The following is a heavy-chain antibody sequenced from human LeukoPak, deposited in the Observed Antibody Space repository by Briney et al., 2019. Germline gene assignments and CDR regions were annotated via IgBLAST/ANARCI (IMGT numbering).Heavy chain of an antibody. CDR3: ARGGQGDGYSADEAFDF. V-gene: IGHV6-1*01. Sequence: SQTLSLTCAISGDSVFGNSTAYNWIRQSPSRGLEWLGRTYYRSKWYNDYAVSVKSRIIINPDTSKNQLSLQLKSVTPEDTAVYYCARGGQGDGYSADEAFDFWGQGTMVTVSS. J-gene: IGHJ3*01. D-gene: IGHD5-24*01. CDR1: GDSVFGNSTA. CDR2: TYYRSKWYN.